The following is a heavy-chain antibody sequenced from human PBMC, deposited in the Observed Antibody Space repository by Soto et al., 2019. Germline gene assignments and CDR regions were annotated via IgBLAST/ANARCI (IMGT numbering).Heavy chain of an antibody. CDR1: GFTFSSYA. CDR2: ISGSGGST. Sequence: EVQLLESGGGLVQPGGSLRLSCAASGFTFSSYAMSWVRQAPGKGLEWVSAISGSGGSTYYADSVKGRFTISRDNSQNTLYLQMNSLRAEDTAVYYCAKGRGGRGWFDPWGQGTLVTVSS. D-gene: IGHD2-15*01. V-gene: IGHV3-23*01. J-gene: IGHJ5*02. CDR3: AKGRGGRGWFDP.